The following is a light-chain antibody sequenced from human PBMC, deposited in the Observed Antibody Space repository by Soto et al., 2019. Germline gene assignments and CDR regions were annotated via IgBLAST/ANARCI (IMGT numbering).Light chain of an antibody. CDR2: GAS. V-gene: IGKV3-20*01. J-gene: IGKJ1*01. CDR3: QQYDDSSRT. Sequence: EIVLTQSPGTLSLSPGERATLSCRASQSVSSSYLAWYQRKPGQAPRLLIHGASTRAAGISDRFSGSGSGTDFTLTISRLEPEDFAVYYCQQYDDSSRTFGQGTKVEIK. CDR1: QSVSSSY.